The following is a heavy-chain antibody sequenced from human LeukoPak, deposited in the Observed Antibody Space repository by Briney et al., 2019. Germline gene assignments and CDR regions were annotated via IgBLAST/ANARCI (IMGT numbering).Heavy chain of an antibody. D-gene: IGHD3-9*01. Sequence: SETLSLTCTVSGGSMTENYWAWIRQHPGKGLEWIGYIYYSGSTDYNPSLKSRFTMSVDTSKNQFSLKLSSVTAADTAVYYCASADYDMAFDIWGQGTMVTVSS. CDR1: GGSMTENY. CDR2: IYYSGST. V-gene: IGHV4-31*03. CDR3: ASADYDMAFDI. J-gene: IGHJ3*02.